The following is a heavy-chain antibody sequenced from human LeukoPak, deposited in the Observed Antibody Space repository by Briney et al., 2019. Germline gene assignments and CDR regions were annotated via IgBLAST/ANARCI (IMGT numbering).Heavy chain of an antibody. CDR1: GYTFTSCD. D-gene: IGHD5-12*01. CDR2: ISAYNGNT. CDR3: ARDFRGYSGYDPFDY. Sequence: ASVKVSCKASGYTFTSCDINWVRQAPGQGLEWMGWISAYNGNTNYAQKLQGRVTMTTDTSTSTAYMELRSLRSDDTAVYYCARDFRGYSGYDPFDYWGQGTLVTASS. J-gene: IGHJ4*02. V-gene: IGHV1-18*01.